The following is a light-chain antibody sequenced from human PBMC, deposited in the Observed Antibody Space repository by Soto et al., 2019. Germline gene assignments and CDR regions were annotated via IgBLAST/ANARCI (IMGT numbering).Light chain of an antibody. J-gene: IGLJ3*02. Sequence: QSVLTQPPSVSGAPGQRVTISCTGSSSNIGAGYDVHWYQQLPGTAPKLLIYGNSNRPSGVPDRFSGSKSGNTASLTISGLQAEDEADYHCSSYTSSRSWVFGGGTKLTVL. CDR3: SSYTSSRSWV. CDR1: SSNIGAGYD. CDR2: GNS. V-gene: IGLV1-40*01.